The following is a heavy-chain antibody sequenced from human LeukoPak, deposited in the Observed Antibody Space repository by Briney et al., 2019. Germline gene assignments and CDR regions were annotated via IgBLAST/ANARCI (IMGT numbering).Heavy chain of an antibody. CDR1: GDSISSRTYY. D-gene: IGHD3-22*01. V-gene: IGHV4-31*03. CDR3: ARIVLPYYYDTTALKGYFDL. CDR2: IWNSGST. Sequence: NPSQTLSLTRSVSGDSISSRTYYWTWIRQHPEKGLEWIGYIWNSGSTNYNPSIKSRVTISVDTSKNQFSLNLSSVTAADTAVYYCARIVLPYYYDTTALKGYFDLWGRGTLVTVSS. J-gene: IGHJ2*01.